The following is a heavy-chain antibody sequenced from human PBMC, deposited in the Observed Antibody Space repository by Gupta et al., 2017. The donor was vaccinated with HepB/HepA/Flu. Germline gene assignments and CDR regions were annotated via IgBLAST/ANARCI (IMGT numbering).Heavy chain of an antibody. Sequence: EVQLLESGGGLVQPGGSLRLSCAASGFIFSNFAMGWVRQAPGRGLEWVSHMFGDAYSKFYADAGKGRFTISRDNSKNTLYLQMSRLREEETAVYYCAKCCTTESGGYYDVWGRETIVPVS. V-gene: IGHV3-23*01. J-gene: IGHJ3*01. CDR1: GFIFSNFA. CDR3: AKCCTTESGGYYDV. D-gene: IGHD3-10*01. CDR2: MFGDAYSK.